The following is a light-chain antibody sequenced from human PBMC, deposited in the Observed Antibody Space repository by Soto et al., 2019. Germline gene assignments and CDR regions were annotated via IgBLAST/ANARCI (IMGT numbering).Light chain of an antibody. J-gene: IGKJ2*01. Sequence: EIVMTQSPATLSVSPGERATLSCRASQSVSSNLAWYQQKPGQAPRLLIYGASTRATGIPARFRGSGSGTAFTLTISSLQSEDFPVYYCQQYNNWPYSFGQGTKLEIK. V-gene: IGKV3-15*01. CDR2: GAS. CDR1: QSVSSN. CDR3: QQYNNWPYS.